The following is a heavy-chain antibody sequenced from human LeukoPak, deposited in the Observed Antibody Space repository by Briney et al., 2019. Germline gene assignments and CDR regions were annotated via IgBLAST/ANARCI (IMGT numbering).Heavy chain of an antibody. D-gene: IGHD3-22*01. CDR2: INPKVGGT. V-gene: IGHV1-2*02. Sequence: GALLKVSSKASGYTFTGYYMHWVRQAPGQGLEWRGWINPKVGGTNYAQKFQGRVTMTRDTSISTAYMELRRLRSDDTAVYYCAGTRYYYDSSGYYYGAFDIWGQGTMVTVSS. CDR1: GYTFTGYY. J-gene: IGHJ3*02. CDR3: AGTRYYYDSSGYYYGAFDI.